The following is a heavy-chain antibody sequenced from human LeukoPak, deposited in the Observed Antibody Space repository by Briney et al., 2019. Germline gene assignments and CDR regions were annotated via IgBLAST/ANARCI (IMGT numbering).Heavy chain of an antibody. D-gene: IGHD3-22*01. CDR3: AGPVTHPHYYDSSGRNYYYYYGMDV. CDR2: ISAYNGNT. J-gene: IGHJ6*02. Sequence: ASVKVSCKASGYTFTCYGISWVRQAPGQGLEWMGWISAYNGNTNYAQKLQGRVTMTTDTSTSTAYMELRSLRSDDTAVYYCAGPVTHPHYYDSSGRNYYYYYGMDVWGQGTTVTVSS. CDR1: GYTFTCYG. V-gene: IGHV1-18*01.